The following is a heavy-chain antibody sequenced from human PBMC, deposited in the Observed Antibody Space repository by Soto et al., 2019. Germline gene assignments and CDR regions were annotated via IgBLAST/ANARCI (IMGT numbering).Heavy chain of an antibody. CDR1: GFSFSDYY. J-gene: IGHJ4*02. D-gene: IGHD6-19*01. V-gene: IGHV3-11*01. CDR2: ISDSGGTR. CDR3: ARDRYSTGWHPFDC. Sequence: KPGGSLRLSCAASGFSFSDYYMSWIRQAPGKGLEWVSYISDSGGTRYYADSVKGRFTISRDNAKNSLFLQMDSLRAEDTAVYYCARDRYSTGWHPFDCWGQGTLVTVSS.